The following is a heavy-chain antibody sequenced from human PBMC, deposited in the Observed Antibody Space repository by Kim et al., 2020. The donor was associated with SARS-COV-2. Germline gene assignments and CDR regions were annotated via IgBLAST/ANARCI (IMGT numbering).Heavy chain of an antibody. CDR3: AGVVPAAINHENNWFDP. V-gene: IGHV1-18*01. CDR1: GYTFTSYG. D-gene: IGHD2-2*01. Sequence: ASVKVSCKASGYTFTSYGISWVRQAPGQGLEWMGWISAYNGNTNYAQKLQGRVTMTTDTSTSTAYMELRSLRSDDTAVYYCAGVVPAAINHENNWFDPWGQGTLVTVSS. J-gene: IGHJ5*02. CDR2: ISAYNGNT.